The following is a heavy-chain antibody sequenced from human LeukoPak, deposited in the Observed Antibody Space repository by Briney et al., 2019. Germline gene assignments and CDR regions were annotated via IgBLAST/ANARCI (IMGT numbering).Heavy chain of an antibody. Sequence: GGSLRLSCAASGFTFSSYSMNWVRQAPGKGLEWVSSISSSSSYIYYADSVKGRFTISRDNAENSLYLQMNSLRAEDTAVYYCARAGQWIAAAGTIDYWGQGTLVTVSS. J-gene: IGHJ4*02. CDR2: ISSSSSYI. V-gene: IGHV3-21*01. D-gene: IGHD6-13*01. CDR3: ARAGQWIAAAGTIDY. CDR1: GFTFSSYS.